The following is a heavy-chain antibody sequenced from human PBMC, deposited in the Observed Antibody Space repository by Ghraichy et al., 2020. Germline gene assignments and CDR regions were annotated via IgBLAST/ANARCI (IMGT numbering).Heavy chain of an antibody. CDR3: ARTGTGYSSSWFPREPFFYY. CDR2: INHSGST. D-gene: IGHD6-13*01. V-gene: IGHV4-34*01. Sequence: SETLSLTCAVCGGSFSGYYWSWIRQPPGKGLEWIGEINHSGSTNYNPSLKSRVTISVDTSKNQFSLKLSSVTAADTAVYYCARTGTGYSSSWFPREPFFYYWGQRTLVTVSS. CDR1: GGSFSGYY. J-gene: IGHJ4*02.